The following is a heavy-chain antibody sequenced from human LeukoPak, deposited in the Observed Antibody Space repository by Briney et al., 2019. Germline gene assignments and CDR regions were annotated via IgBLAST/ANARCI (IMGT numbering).Heavy chain of an antibody. V-gene: IGHV4-34*01. CDR3: ARGFPYIVVVPAAPYYFDY. CDR2: INHSGST. Sequence: SETLSLICAVYGVSFSGYYWSWIRQPPGKGLEWIGEINHSGSTNYNPSLKSRVTISVDTSKNQFSLKLSSVTAADTAVYYCARGFPYIVVVPAAPYYFDYWGQGTLVTVSS. CDR1: GVSFSGYY. D-gene: IGHD2-2*01. J-gene: IGHJ4*02.